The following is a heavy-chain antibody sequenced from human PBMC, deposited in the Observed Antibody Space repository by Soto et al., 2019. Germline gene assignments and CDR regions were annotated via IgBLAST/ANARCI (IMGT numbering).Heavy chain of an antibody. D-gene: IGHD5-18*01. CDR1: GFTFSSYA. V-gene: IGHV3-30-3*01. CDR3: ARDPLWGTAMVLWYFAL. CDR2: ISYDGSNK. J-gene: IGHJ2*01. Sequence: QVQLVESGGGVVQPGRSLRLSCAASGFTFSSYAMHWVRQAPGKGLEWVAVISYDGSNKYYADSVKGRFTISRDNSKNQMYMRMNRRRAEDTAVYYCARDPLWGTAMVLWYFALWGRGTLVPVSS.